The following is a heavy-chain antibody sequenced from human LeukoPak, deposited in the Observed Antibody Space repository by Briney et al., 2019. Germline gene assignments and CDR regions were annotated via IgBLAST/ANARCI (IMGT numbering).Heavy chain of an antibody. V-gene: IGHV3-30*18. Sequence: GRSLRLSCAASGFTFSSYGMHWVRQAPGKGLEWVAVISYDGSNKYYADSVKGRFTISRDNSKNTLYLQMNSLRAEDTAAYYCAKSGTTVTKGRYYFDYWGQGTLVTVSS. CDR3: AKSGTTVTKGRYYFDY. J-gene: IGHJ4*02. D-gene: IGHD4-17*01. CDR1: GFTFSSYG. CDR2: ISYDGSNK.